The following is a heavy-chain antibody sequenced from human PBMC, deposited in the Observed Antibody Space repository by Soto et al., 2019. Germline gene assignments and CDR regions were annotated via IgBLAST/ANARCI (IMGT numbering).Heavy chain of an antibody. CDR2: ISWNSGSI. V-gene: IGHV3-9*01. Sequence: GGSLRLSCAASGFTFDDYAMHWVRQAPGKGLEWVSGISWNSGSIGYADSVKGRFTISRDNAKNSLYRQMNSLRAEDSSLCYCAKGKRLGWNYFDYWGQGTLVTVSS. J-gene: IGHJ4*02. CDR1: GFTFDDYA. D-gene: IGHD2-15*01. CDR3: AKGKRLGWNYFDY.